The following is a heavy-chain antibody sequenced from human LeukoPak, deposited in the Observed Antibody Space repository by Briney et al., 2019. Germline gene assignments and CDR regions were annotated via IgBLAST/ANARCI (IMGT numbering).Heavy chain of an antibody. D-gene: IGHD5-18*01. Sequence: PGGSLRLSCAASGFTFSDNYMDWVRKAPGKGLEWVGRTRNKANSYSTHYAASVKGRFTISRDDSENSLYLQMNSLRTEDTAVYYCGRAYSYGPNTNWGQGTLVTVSS. CDR3: GRAYSYGPNTN. CDR2: TRNKANSYST. V-gene: IGHV3-72*01. J-gene: IGHJ4*02. CDR1: GFTFSDNY.